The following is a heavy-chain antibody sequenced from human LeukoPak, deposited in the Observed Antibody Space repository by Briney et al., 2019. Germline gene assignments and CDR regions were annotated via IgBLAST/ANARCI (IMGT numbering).Heavy chain of an antibody. D-gene: IGHD3-22*01. V-gene: IGHV1-18*01. CDR1: GYTFTSYG. J-gene: IGHJ4*02. CDR2: ISAYNGNT. Sequence: GASVKVSCKASGYTFTSYGISWVRQAPGQGLEWMGWISAYNGNTNYAQKLQGRVTMTTDTSTSTAYMELRSLRSDDTAVYYCARDPYYYDSSGSIDYWGQGTLVTVSS. CDR3: ARDPYYYDSSGSIDY.